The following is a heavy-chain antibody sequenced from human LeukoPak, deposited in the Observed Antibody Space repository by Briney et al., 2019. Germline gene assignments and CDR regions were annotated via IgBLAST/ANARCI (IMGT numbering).Heavy chain of an antibody. CDR3: ARTAVVITADFPDY. J-gene: IGHJ4*02. D-gene: IGHD3-22*01. Sequence: PSETLSLTCTVSGDSISSGDYYWSWIRQPPGKGLEWIGYIHYSGSTYYNPSLKSRVTISADTSKNQFSLKLSSVTAADTAVYFCARTAVVITADFPDYWGQGTLVTVSS. CDR2: IHYSGST. CDR1: GDSISSGDYY. V-gene: IGHV4-30-4*01.